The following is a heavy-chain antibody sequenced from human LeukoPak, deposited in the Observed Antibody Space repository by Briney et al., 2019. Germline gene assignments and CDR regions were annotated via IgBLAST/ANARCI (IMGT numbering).Heavy chain of an antibody. CDR3: ARDRYYYDSSARYFDY. CDR1: GGSISSYY. J-gene: IGHJ4*02. V-gene: IGHV4-59*12. D-gene: IGHD3-22*01. Sequence: SETLSLTCSVSGGSISSYYWSWIRQPPGKGLEWIGYMYYSGSTNYNPSLKSRVTMSVDTSKNQFSLKLSSVTAADTAVYYCARDRYYYDSSARYFDYWGQGTLVTVSS. CDR2: MYYSGST.